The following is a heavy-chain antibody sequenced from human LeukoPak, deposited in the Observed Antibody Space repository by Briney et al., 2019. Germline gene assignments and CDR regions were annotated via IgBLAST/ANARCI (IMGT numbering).Heavy chain of an antibody. CDR2: IRFDGRDK. CDR1: GFTFSSYG. Sequence: PGESLRLSCAASGFTFSSYGMNWVRQAPGKGLEWVAFIRFDGRDKYYADSVKGRFTISRDNSKSTLDLQMNSLRVGDTAVYYCAKDRYSTSSTFTVNPFDYWGQGILVTVSS. CDR3: AKDRYSTSSTFTVNPFDY. V-gene: IGHV3-30*02. J-gene: IGHJ4*02. D-gene: IGHD2-2*01.